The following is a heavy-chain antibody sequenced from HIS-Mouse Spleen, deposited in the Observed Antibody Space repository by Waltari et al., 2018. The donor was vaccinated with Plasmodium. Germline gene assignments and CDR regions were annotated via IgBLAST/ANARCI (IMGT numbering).Heavy chain of an antibody. Sequence: QLQLQESGPGLVKPSETLSLTCTVSGGSISSSSYYWGWIRQPPGKGLEWIGSIYYSGSTYYNPSLKSRVTISVDTSKNQFSLKLSSVTAADTAVYYCARDSPTIAADDAFDIWGQGTMVTVSS. D-gene: IGHD6-13*01. CDR3: ARDSPTIAADDAFDI. CDR1: GGSISSSSYY. V-gene: IGHV4-39*07. J-gene: IGHJ3*02. CDR2: IYYSGST.